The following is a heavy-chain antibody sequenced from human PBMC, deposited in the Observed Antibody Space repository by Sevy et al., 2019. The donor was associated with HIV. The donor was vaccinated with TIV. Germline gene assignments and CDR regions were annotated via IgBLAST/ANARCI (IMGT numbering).Heavy chain of an antibody. CDR2: ISSSGSTI. D-gene: IGHD3-22*01. V-gene: IGHV3-11*01. CDR1: GFTFSDYY. Sequence: GGSLRLSCAASGFTFSDYYMSWIRQAPGKGLEWVSYISSSGSTIYYADSVKGRFTISRDNAKNSLYRQMNSLRAEDTAVYYCASYYYDSSAAIDYWGQGTLVTVSS. CDR3: ASYYYDSSAAIDY. J-gene: IGHJ4*02.